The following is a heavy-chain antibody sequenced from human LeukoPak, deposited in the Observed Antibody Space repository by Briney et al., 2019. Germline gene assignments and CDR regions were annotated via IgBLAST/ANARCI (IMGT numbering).Heavy chain of an antibody. V-gene: IGHV1-2*04. CDR3: ARERSSWDSIHDAFDI. D-gene: IGHD6-13*01. CDR2: INPNSGGT. Sequence: GASVKVSCKASGYTFTGYYMHWVRQALGQGPEWMGWINPNSGGTNYAQKFQGWVTMTRDTSISTAYMELSRLRSDDTAVYYCARERSSWDSIHDAFDIWGQGTMVTVSS. J-gene: IGHJ3*02. CDR1: GYTFTGYY.